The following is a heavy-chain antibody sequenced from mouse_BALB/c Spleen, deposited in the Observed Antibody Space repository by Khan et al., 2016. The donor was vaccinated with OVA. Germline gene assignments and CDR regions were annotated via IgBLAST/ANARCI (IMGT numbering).Heavy chain of an antibody. Sequence: EVELVESGPGLVKPSQSLSLTCTVTGYSITSDYVWNCIRQFPGNKLEWMGYISDSGSTSYTPSLKSRISITRDTSKNQFFLQLNSVTTEDTATYYCARSIMANWGQGTTLTVSS. CDR1: GYSITSDYV. V-gene: IGHV3-2*02. J-gene: IGHJ2*01. CDR2: ISDSGST. CDR3: ARSIMAN.